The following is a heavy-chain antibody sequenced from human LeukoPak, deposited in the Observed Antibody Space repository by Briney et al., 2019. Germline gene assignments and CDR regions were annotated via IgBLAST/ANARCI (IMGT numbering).Heavy chain of an antibody. CDR1: GYTFTSYG. CDR2: ISAYNGNT. J-gene: IGHJ6*03. D-gene: IGHD6-13*01. V-gene: IGHV1-18*01. Sequence: GASVKVSCKASGYTFTSYGISWVRQAPGQGLEWMGWISAYNGNTNYAQKLQGRVTLTTDTSTTTAYMELRSLRSDDTAVYYCARATDSSSWSYYYYYYMDVWGKGTTVTVSS. CDR3: ARATDSSSWSYYYYYYMDV.